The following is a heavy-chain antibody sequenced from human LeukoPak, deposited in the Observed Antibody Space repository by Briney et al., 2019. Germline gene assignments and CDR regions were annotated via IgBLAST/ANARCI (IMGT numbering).Heavy chain of an antibody. D-gene: IGHD3-9*01. CDR2: ISSSGSTI. J-gene: IGHJ6*02. V-gene: IGHV3-48*03. CDR1: RFTFSSYE. Sequence: PGGSLRLSCAASRFTFSSYEMNWVRQAPGKGLEWVSYISSSGSTIYYADSVKGRFTISRDNAKNSLYLQMNSLRAEDTAVYYCARDRSDILGDYYYGMDVWGQGTTVTVSS. CDR3: ARDRSDILGDYYYGMDV.